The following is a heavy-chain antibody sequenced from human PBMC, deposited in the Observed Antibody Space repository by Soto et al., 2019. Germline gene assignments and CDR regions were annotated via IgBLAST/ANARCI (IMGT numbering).Heavy chain of an antibody. CDR1: GYTFTSYG. CDR3: ARVMLKYYDFWSGSTDFDY. V-gene: IGHV1-18*01. CDR2: ISAYNGNT. D-gene: IGHD3-3*01. J-gene: IGHJ4*02. Sequence: GASVKVSCKASGYTFTSYGISWVRQAPGQGLERIGWISAYNGNTNYAQKLQGRVTMTTDTSTSIAYMELRSLRSDDTAVYFCARVMLKYYDFWSGSTDFDYWGQGTLVTVSS.